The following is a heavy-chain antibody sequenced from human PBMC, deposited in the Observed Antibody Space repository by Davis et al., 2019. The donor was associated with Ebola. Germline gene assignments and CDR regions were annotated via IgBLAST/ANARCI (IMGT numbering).Heavy chain of an antibody. J-gene: IGHJ6*02. Sequence: GESLKISCAASGFTFSSYAMSWVRQAPGKGLEWVSAISGSGGSTYYADSVKGRFTISRDNAKNSLYLQMNSPRDEDTAVYYCARVKEQWRFYYGMDVWGQGTTVTVSS. V-gene: IGHV3-23*01. CDR3: ARVKEQWRFYYGMDV. D-gene: IGHD6-19*01. CDR2: ISGSGGST. CDR1: GFTFSSYA.